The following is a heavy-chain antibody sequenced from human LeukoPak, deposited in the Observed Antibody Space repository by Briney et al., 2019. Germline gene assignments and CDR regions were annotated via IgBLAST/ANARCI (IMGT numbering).Heavy chain of an antibody. CDR3: ATSRTFDY. Sequence: PGGSLSLSCAASGSTFSSYWMHWVRQAPGKGLVWVSRINSNGSSTSYADSVKGRFTISRDNAKNTLYLQMISLRAEDTAVYYCATSRTFDYWGQGTLVTVSS. V-gene: IGHV3-74*01. CDR2: INSNGSST. J-gene: IGHJ4*02. CDR1: GSTFSSYW.